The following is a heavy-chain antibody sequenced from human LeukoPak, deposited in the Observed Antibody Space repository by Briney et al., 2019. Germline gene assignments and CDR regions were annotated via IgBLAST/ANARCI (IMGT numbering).Heavy chain of an antibody. CDR3: AKDLGVMSIAAAGTDY. V-gene: IGHV3-53*01. D-gene: IGHD6-13*01. CDR2: IYSGGST. CDR1: GFTVSSNY. J-gene: IGHJ4*02. Sequence: GGSLRLACAASGFTVSSNYMSWVRQAPGKGLEWVSVIYSGGSTYYADSVKGRFTISRDNSKNTLYLQMNSLRAEDTAVYYCAKDLGVMSIAAAGTDYWGQGTLVTVSS.